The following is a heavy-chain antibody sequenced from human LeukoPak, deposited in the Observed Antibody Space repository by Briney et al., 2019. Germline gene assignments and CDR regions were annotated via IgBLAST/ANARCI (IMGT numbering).Heavy chain of an antibody. V-gene: IGHV4-59*01. D-gene: IGHD3-22*01. CDR1: GGSISSYY. J-gene: IGHJ3*02. CDR3: ARVRYYFDSSGYGSTFDI. Sequence: SETLSLTCTVSGGSISSYYWSWIRQPPGKGLEWIGYIYYSGSTNYNPSLKSRVTISVDTSKSQFSLKLSSVTAADTAVYYCARVRYYFDSSGYGSTFDIWGQGTMVTVSS. CDR2: IYYSGST.